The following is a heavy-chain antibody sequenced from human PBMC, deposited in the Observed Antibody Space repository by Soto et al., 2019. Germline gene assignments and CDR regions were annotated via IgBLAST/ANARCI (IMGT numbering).Heavy chain of an antibody. J-gene: IGHJ5*02. V-gene: IGHV1-18*01. CDR1: GYTFTSYG. CDR3: VRDGGVKARFHP. Sequence: QVQLVQSGAEVKNPGASVKVACKASGYTFTSYGFSCVRQAPGEGLEWMGWISAYNGNTNYAQKVKDRVNTHTHTSIKTPYMELRNLSSAVTTVYYCVRDGGVKARFHPRGQGNLLNVSS. CDR2: ISAYNGNT. D-gene: IGHD2-8*02.